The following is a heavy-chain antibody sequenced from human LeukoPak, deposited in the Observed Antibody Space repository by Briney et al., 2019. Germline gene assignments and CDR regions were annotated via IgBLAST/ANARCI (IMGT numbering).Heavy chain of an antibody. Sequence: GGSLRLSCAASGFTFSSYSMNWVRQAPGKGLKWVSAISGSGGTTYYADSVKGRFTISRDNSNNTLYLQMNGLGVDDTAFYYCAKDVRYCGGNCHTGYFDDWGQGTLVTVSS. CDR3: AKDVRYCGGNCHTGYFDD. CDR1: GFTFSSYS. V-gene: IGHV3-23*01. CDR2: ISGSGGTT. J-gene: IGHJ4*02. D-gene: IGHD2-21*02.